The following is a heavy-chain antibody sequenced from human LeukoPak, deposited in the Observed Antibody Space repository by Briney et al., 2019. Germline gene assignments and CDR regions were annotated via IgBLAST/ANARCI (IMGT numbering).Heavy chain of an antibody. J-gene: IGHJ6*02. CDR3: ARARIVATIESDGMDV. V-gene: IGHV1-18*01. CDR1: GYTFTSYG. CDR2: ISAYNGNT. D-gene: IGHD5-12*01. Sequence: ASVKVSCKASGYTFTSYGISWVRQAPGQGLEWMVWISAYNGNTNYAQKLQGRVTMTTDTSTSTAYMELRSLRSDDTAVYYCARARIVATIESDGMDVWGQGTTVTVSS.